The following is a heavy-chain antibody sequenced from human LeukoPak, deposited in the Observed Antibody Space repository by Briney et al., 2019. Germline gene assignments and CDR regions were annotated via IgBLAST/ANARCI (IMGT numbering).Heavy chain of an antibody. D-gene: IGHD1-26*01. J-gene: IGHJ4*02. CDR2: ISGSGGST. Sequence: PGGSLRLSCAASGFTFSSYAMSWVRQAPGKGLEWVSAISGSGGSTYYADSVKGRFTISRDNSKNTLYLQMNSLRAEDTAVYYCARQGQGASYYFDYWGQGTLVTVSS. V-gene: IGHV3-23*01. CDR3: ARQGQGASYYFDY. CDR1: GFTFSSYA.